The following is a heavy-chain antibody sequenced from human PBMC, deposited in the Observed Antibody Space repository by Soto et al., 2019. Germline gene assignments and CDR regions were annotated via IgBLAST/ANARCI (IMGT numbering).Heavy chain of an antibody. D-gene: IGHD3-16*01. V-gene: IGHV4-30-4*01. Sequence: SETLSLTCTVSGGSISNGDYYWSWIRQPPGKGLEWIGYIYYSGSTYYNPSLKSRVTISVDTSKNQFSLKLSSVTAADTAVYYCARAGGVPNAFDIWGQGTMVTVSS. CDR2: IYYSGST. CDR1: GGSISNGDYY. J-gene: IGHJ3*02. CDR3: ARAGGVPNAFDI.